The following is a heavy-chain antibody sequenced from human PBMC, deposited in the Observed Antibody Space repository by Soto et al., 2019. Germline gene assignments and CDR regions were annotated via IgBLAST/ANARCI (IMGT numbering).Heavy chain of an antibody. CDR3: ARDQADIVATIASSYGMDV. CDR1: GYTFTSYY. J-gene: IGHJ6*02. V-gene: IGHV1-46*01. Sequence: QVQLVQSGAEVKKPGASVKVSCKASGYTFTSYYMHWVRQAPGQGLEWMVIINPSGGSTSYAQKFQGRVTMTRDTSTSTVYMELSSLRSEDTAVYYCARDQADIVATIASSYGMDVWGQGTTVTVSS. D-gene: IGHD5-12*01. CDR2: INPSGGST.